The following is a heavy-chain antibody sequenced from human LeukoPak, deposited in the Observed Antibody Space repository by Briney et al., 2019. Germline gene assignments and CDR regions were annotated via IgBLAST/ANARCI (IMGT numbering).Heavy chain of an antibody. V-gene: IGHV4-59*01. CDR3: AGSGSGSYYSPWYFDL. Sequence: SETLSLTCTVSGGSISSYYWSWIRQPPGKGLEWIGYIYYSGSTSYNPSLKSRVTISVDTSKNQFSLRLSSVTAADTAVYFCAGSGSGSYYSPWYFDLWGRGTLVTVSS. J-gene: IGHJ2*01. D-gene: IGHD3-10*01. CDR2: IYYSGST. CDR1: GGSISSYY.